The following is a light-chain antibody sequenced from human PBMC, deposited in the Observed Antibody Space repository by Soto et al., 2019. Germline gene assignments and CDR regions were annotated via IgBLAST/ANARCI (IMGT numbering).Light chain of an antibody. CDR3: QSYDSSLSGWV. J-gene: IGLJ3*02. Sequence: QSVLTQPPSVSGAPGQRVTISRIGAGYDVNWYQQLPGTAPKVLIYGNNNRPSGVPDRFSGSKSGTSASLAITGLQAEDGADYYCQSYDSSLSGWVFGGGTKLTVL. CDR2: GNN. CDR1: GAGYD. V-gene: IGLV1-40*01.